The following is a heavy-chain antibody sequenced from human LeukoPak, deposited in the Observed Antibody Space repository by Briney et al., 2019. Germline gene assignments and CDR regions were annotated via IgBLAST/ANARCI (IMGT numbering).Heavy chain of an antibody. CDR3: AKDVWWSVS. CDR2: ISASGVDT. V-gene: IGHV3-23*01. D-gene: IGHD2-8*02. CDR1: GFTFSNHA. Sequence: GGSLRLSCVASGFTFSNHAMTWVRQAPGKGLEWVSAISASGVDTFYAPSEKGRFTISRDNSKNTLYLQINSLRAEDTAIYYCAKDVWWSVSWGQGTLVTVSS. J-gene: IGHJ5*02.